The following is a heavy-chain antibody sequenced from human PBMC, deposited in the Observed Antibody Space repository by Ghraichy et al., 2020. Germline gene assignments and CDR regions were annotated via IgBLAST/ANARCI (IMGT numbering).Heavy chain of an antibody. D-gene: IGHD1-7*01. V-gene: IGHV3-30*18. CDR1: GFTFSNYG. CDR3: AKVEGNFVGYFDY. Sequence: GGSLRLSCATSGFTFSNYGMHWVRQAPGKGLEWVAIISYDGSNKYYADSVKGRFTISRDNSKNTLFLQMNSLRAEDTAVYFCAKVEGNFVGYFDYWGQGTLVTVSS. J-gene: IGHJ4*02. CDR2: ISYDGSNK.